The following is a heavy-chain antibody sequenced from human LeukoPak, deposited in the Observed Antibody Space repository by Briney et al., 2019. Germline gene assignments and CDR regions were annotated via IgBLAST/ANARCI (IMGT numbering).Heavy chain of an antibody. D-gene: IGHD2/OR15-2a*01. J-gene: IGHJ4*02. CDR3: AKSPRIPDY. Sequence: GGSLRLSCAASGFTFSSSWMSWVRQAPGKGLEWVAIIKQDGTEKYYVDSVKGRFTISRDSDKDSLYLQMNSLRAEDTAVYYCAKSPRIPDYRGQGTLVTVSS. CDR1: GFTFSSSW. CDR2: IKQDGTEK. V-gene: IGHV3-7*03.